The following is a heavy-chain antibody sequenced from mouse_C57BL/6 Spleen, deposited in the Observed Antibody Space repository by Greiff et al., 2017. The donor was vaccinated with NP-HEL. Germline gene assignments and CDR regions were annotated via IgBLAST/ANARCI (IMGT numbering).Heavy chain of an antibody. CDR1: GYTFTSYW. D-gene: IGHD2-3*01. V-gene: IGHV1-55*01. J-gene: IGHJ4*01. CDR3: ARPSYDGYYLYYAMDY. CDR2: IYPGSGST. Sequence: QVQLQQPGAELVKPGASVKMSCKASGYTFTSYWLTWVKPRPGQGLEWIGDIYPGSGSTNYNEKFKGKATLTVDTSSSTAYMQLSSLTSEDSAVYYCARPSYDGYYLYYAMDYWGQGTSVTVSS.